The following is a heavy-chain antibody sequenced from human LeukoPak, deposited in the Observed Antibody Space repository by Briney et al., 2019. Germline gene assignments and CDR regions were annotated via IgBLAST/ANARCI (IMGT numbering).Heavy chain of an antibody. CDR3: ARVRYFDWLLEIDGRYFDY. Sequence: PGGSLRLSCAASGFTFSSYWMHWVRQAPGKGLVWVSRINSDGSSTSYADSVKGRFTISRDNAKNTLYLQMNSLRAEDTAVYYCARVRYFDWLLEIDGRYFDYWGQGTLVTVSS. V-gene: IGHV3-74*01. CDR1: GFTFSSYW. CDR2: INSDGSST. J-gene: IGHJ4*02. D-gene: IGHD3-9*01.